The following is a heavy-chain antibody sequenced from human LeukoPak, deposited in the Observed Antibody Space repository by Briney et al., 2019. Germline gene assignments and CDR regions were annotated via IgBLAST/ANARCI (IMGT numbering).Heavy chain of an antibody. CDR3: ARDIVRNGYRPYGMDV. CDR2: MYSGGST. V-gene: IGHV3-66*01. Sequence: GGSLRLSCAASGFTVSSNCMGWVRQAPGKGLEWVSVMYSGGSTYYADSVKGRFTISRDNSKNTLCLQMNSLRAEDTAVYYCARDIVRNGYRPYGMDVWSQGTTVTVSS. D-gene: IGHD5-24*01. J-gene: IGHJ6*02. CDR1: GFTVSSNC.